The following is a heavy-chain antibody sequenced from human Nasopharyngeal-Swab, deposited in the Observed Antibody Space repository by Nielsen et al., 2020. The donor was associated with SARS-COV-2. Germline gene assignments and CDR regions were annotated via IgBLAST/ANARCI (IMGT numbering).Heavy chain of an antibody. V-gene: IGHV3-9*01. CDR1: GFSFDDYV. Sequence: GGSLRLSCAVSGFSFDDYVMHWVRQAPGKGLEWISGISWNSYSIGYADSVKGRFTISRDNAKNSLYLQMNSLRAEDTAVYYCAKPDSGSYYSWFDPWGQGTLVTVSS. D-gene: IGHD1-26*01. J-gene: IGHJ5*02. CDR2: ISWNSYSI. CDR3: AKPDSGSYYSWFDP.